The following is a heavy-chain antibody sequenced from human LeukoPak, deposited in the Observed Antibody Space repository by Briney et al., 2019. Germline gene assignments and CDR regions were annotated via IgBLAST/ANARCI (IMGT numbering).Heavy chain of an antibody. D-gene: IGHD3-10*01. J-gene: IGHJ4*02. CDR3: AKEGAEGSYSSYYFDY. CDR1: GFTFDDYA. Sequence: GGSLRLSCAASGFTFDDYAMHRVRQAPGKGLEWVSGISWNSGSIGYADSVKGRFTISRDNAKNSPYLQMNSLRAEDMALYYCAKEGAEGSYSSYYFDYWGQGTLVTVSS. V-gene: IGHV3-9*03. CDR2: ISWNSGSI.